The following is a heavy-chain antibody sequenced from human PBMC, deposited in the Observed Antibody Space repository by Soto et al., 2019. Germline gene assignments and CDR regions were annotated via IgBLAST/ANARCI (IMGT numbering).Heavy chain of an antibody. CDR1: GFTFSSYA. V-gene: IGHV3-23*01. Sequence: EVQLLESGGGLVQPGGSLRLSCAASGFTFSSYAMSWVRQAPGKGLEWVSAISGSGGSTYYADSVKGRFTISRDNSKNTLYLQMNSLRAEDTAVYYCAKDSSGRYWDDYYYYYMDVWGKGTTVTVSS. J-gene: IGHJ6*03. D-gene: IGHD6-19*01. CDR2: ISGSGGST. CDR3: AKDSSGRYWDDYYYYYMDV.